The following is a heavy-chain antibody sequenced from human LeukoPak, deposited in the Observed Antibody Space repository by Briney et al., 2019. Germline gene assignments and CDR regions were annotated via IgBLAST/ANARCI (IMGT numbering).Heavy chain of an antibody. J-gene: IGHJ3*02. D-gene: IGHD2-2*01. Sequence: PGGSLRLSCAASGFTFSSYAMSWVRQAPGKGLEWVSAISGSGGSTYYADSVKGRFTISRDNSKNTLYLQMNSLRAEDTAVYYCANPYCSSTSCQYFDIWGQGTMVTVSS. CDR3: ANPYCSSTSCQYFDI. CDR2: ISGSGGST. CDR1: GFTFSSYA. V-gene: IGHV3-23*01.